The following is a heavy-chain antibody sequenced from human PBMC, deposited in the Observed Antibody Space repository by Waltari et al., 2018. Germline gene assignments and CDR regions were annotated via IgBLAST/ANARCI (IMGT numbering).Heavy chain of an antibody. Sequence: QVQLVQSGAEVKKPGASVKVSCKVSGYTLTELSMHWVRQAPGKGLEWMGGFDSGDGETIYAQKFQGRVTMTEDTSTDTAYMELNSLRAEDTAVYYCAKRGDCTNGVCYPDYWGQGTLVTVSS. D-gene: IGHD2-8*01. V-gene: IGHV1-24*01. CDR2: FDSGDGET. CDR3: AKRGDCTNGVCYPDY. CDR1: GYTLTELS. J-gene: IGHJ4*02.